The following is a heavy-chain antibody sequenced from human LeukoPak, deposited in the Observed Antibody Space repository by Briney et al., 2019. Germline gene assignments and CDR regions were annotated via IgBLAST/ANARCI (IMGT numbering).Heavy chain of an antibody. CDR1: GGSFSGYY. D-gene: IGHD3-10*01. J-gene: IGHJ6*04. CDR3: ARDQITMVRGVSRYYYYYYGMDG. V-gene: IGHV4-34*01. CDR2: INHSGST. Sequence: SETLSLTCAVYGGSFSGYYWSWIRQPPGKGLEWIGEINHSGSTNYNPSLKSRVTISVGTSKNQFSLKLSSVTAADTAVYYCARDQITMVRGVSRYYYYYYGMDGWGKGTTVTVSS.